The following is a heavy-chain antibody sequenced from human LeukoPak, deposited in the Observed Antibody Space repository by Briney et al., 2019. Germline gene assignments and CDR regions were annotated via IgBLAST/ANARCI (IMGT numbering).Heavy chain of an antibody. CDR2: IYYSGST. D-gene: IGHD6-13*01. V-gene: IGHV4-59*08. J-gene: IGHJ4*02. Sequence: SETLSLTCTVSGGSISSYYWSWIRQPPGKGLEWIGYIYYSGSTNYTPSLKSRVTISVDTSKNQFSLKLSSVTAADTAVYYCARHRDSSSWYPYTYFDYWGQGTLVTVSS. CDR1: GGSISSYY. CDR3: ARHRDSSSWYPYTYFDY.